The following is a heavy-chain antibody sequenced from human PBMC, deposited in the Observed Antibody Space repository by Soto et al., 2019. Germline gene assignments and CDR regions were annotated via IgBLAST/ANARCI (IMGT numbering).Heavy chain of an antibody. CDR1: GFTVTSSA. J-gene: IGHJ5*02. D-gene: IGHD6-6*01. CDR3: AAKSGSSIGWFDP. CDR2: IVVGSGNT. Sequence: ASVKVSCKASGFTVTSSAVQWVRQARGQRLEWIGWIVVGSGNTNYAQKFQERVTITRDMSTSTAYMELSSLRSEDTAVYYCAAKSGSSIGWFDPWGQGTLVTVSS. V-gene: IGHV1-58*01.